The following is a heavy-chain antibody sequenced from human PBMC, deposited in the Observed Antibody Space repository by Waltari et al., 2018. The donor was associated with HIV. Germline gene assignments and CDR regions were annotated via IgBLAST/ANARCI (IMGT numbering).Heavy chain of an antibody. CDR1: GLSFSSSG. J-gene: IGHJ6*02. Sequence: QVQLVASGGGVVQPGRSLRLSCAASGLSFSSSGLHWVRQAPGKGLEWVVVISYDGSNKYYADSVKGRFTISRDNSKNTLYLQMNSLRAEDTAVYYCAKDRHGVTIYGMDVWGQGTTVTVSS. CDR2: ISYDGSNK. CDR3: AKDRHGVTIYGMDV. V-gene: IGHV3-30*18. D-gene: IGHD4-17*01.